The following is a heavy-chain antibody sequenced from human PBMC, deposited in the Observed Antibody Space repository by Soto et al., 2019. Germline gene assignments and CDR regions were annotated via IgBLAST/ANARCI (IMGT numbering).Heavy chain of an antibody. D-gene: IGHD1-7*01. CDR3: AKDRRAGGNYGFDSDF. CDR2: SSATGSGT. V-gene: IGHV3-23*01. CDR1: GFTFRSYG. J-gene: IGHJ4*02. Sequence: EVQLLESGGGLVQPGGSLRLSCAASGFTFRSYGMTWVRQAPGKGLEWVSFSSATGSGTYYADSVKGRFTISRDNSKNTLYLQVTSLRADDTAVYYCAKDRRAGGNYGFDSDFWGQGALVIVSS.